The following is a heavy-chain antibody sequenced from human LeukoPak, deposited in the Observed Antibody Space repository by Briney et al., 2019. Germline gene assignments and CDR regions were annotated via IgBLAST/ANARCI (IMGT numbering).Heavy chain of an antibody. CDR3: VYTRGWTNFYYYGMHV. CDR2: SNDSGGT. V-gene: IGHV4-34*08. D-gene: IGHD6-19*01. J-gene: IGHJ6*02. CDR1: GGTFSGYY. Sequence: SETLSLTCAVYGGTFSGYYWSWIRQPPGKRLEWVGESNDSGGTNYNPSHKSRVTISADKSKNQVSLKLTSVTAADTAVYYCVYTRGWTNFYYYGMHVWGQGTTVTVSS.